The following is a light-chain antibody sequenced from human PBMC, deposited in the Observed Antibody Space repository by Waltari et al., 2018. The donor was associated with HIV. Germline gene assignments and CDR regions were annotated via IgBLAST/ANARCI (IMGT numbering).Light chain of an antibody. CDR1: QDISNY. CDR3: QRYNSAPRT. CDR2: AAS. V-gene: IGKV1-27*01. Sequence: DIQMTQSPSSPSGSVGDKIAITCRASQDISNYVAWYQQKPGKIPQLLIYAASTLQSGVPSRFSGGGSGTEFNFTIRSLQPEDVGTYYCQRYNSAPRTFGQGSTV. J-gene: IGKJ1*01.